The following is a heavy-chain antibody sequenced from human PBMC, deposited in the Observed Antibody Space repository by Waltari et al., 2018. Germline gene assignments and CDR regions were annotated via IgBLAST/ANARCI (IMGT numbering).Heavy chain of an antibody. Sequence: QVQLQQWGAGLLKPSETLSLTCAVYGGSFSGYYWSWIRQPPGKGLEGIGEINHSGSTNYNPSLKSRVTISVDTSKNQFSLKLSSVTAADTAVYYCARARGGFIAAQRFDYWGQGTLVTVSS. J-gene: IGHJ4*02. D-gene: IGHD6-6*01. CDR1: GGSFSGYY. CDR2: INHSGST. CDR3: ARARGGFIAAQRFDY. V-gene: IGHV4-34*01.